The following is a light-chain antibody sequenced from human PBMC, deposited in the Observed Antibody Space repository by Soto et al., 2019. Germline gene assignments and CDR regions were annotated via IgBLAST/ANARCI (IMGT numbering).Light chain of an antibody. CDR3: QQLNSYPWT. Sequence: IQLTQSPSSLSASVGDRVTITCRASQGISSYLAWYQQKPGKAPKLLIYAASTLQSGVPSRFSVSGSGTDFTLTISSLQPEDYATYSCQQLNSYPWTFGQGTKVEIK. CDR1: QGISSY. J-gene: IGKJ1*01. V-gene: IGKV1-9*01. CDR2: AAS.